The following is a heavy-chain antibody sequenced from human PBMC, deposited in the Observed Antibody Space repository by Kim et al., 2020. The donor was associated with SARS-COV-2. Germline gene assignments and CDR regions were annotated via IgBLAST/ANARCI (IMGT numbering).Heavy chain of an antibody. CDR3: ARRKEYFFDY. V-gene: IGHV3-23*01. D-gene: IGHD2-2*01. J-gene: IGHJ4*02. CDR2: IITSGLST. CDR1: GFTFSTYG. Sequence: GGSLRLSCAASGFTFSTYGMSWVRQAPGKGLEWVSHIITSGLSTYYADSVKGRFTISRDNSKNTLFLQMSSLRAEDTAVYYCARRKEYFFDYWGQGTLVTVSS.